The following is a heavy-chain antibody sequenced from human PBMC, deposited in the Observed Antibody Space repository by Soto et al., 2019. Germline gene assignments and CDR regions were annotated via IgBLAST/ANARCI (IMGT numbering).Heavy chain of an antibody. Sequence: QVQLVQSGAEVKKPGSSVKVSCKASGGTFSSYAISWVRQAPGQGLEWMGGIIPIFGTANYAQKFQGRVTITADKSTSTAYMELSNLRYEDTAVYYCARSVVIMVYADDAFDIWGQGTMVTDSS. V-gene: IGHV1-69*06. CDR2: IIPIFGTA. J-gene: IGHJ3*02. CDR1: GGTFSSYA. D-gene: IGHD2-8*01. CDR3: ARSVVIMVYADDAFDI.